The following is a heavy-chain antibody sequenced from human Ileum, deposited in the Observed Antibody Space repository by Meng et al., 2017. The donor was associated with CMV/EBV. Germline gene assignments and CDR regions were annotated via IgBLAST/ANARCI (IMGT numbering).Heavy chain of an antibody. J-gene: IGHJ6*02. D-gene: IGHD2-2*01. CDR1: GFTFSSYE. V-gene: IGHV3-48*03. CDR3: ARDHIVVVPAATLYYYYGMDV. CDR2: ISSSGSTI. Sequence: GGSLRLSCAASGFTFSSYEMNWVRQAPGKGLEWVSYISSSGSTIYYADSVKGRFTISRDNAKNSLYLQMNSLRAEDTAVYYSARDHIVVVPAATLYYYYGMDVWGQGTTVTVSS.